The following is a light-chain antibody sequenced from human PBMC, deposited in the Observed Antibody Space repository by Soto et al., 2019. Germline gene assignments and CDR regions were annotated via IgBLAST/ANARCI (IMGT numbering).Light chain of an antibody. CDR2: ETS. CDR3: QHRGNWPSIT. V-gene: IGKV3-11*01. J-gene: IGKJ5*01. CDR1: QSVGRY. Sequence: EIVLTQSPATLSLSPGERATVSCRASQSVGRYLAWYQQKPGQAPRLLIYETSSRATGIPARFSGSGSGTDFTLTISSLVPEDFAVYYCQHRGNWPSITFGQGTRLE.